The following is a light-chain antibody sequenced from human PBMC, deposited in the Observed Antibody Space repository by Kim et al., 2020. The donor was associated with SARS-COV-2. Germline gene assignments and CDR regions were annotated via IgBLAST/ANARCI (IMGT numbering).Light chain of an antibody. CDR1: QSVSSN. J-gene: IGKJ4*01. CDR3: QKYNNWPLT. V-gene: IGKV3-15*01. CDR2: GAS. Sequence: EIVMTQSPATLSVSPGERATLSCRASQSVSSNLAWYQQQPGQAPSLLIYGASTRATGIPARLSGSGFGTEFTLPISSLQSEDFAVYYCQKYNNWPLTFGGGTKVDIK.